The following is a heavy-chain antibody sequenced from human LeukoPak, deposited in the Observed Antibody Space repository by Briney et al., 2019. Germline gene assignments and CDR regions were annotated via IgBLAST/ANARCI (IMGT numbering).Heavy chain of an antibody. D-gene: IGHD3-22*01. CDR1: GGSISSSSYY. CDR2: IYYSGST. V-gene: IGHV4-39*01. CDR3: ARLGYYDRKFDY. J-gene: IGHJ4*02. Sequence: SETLSLTCTVSGGSISSSSYYWGWIRQPPGKGLEWIGSIYYSGSTYYNPSLKSRVTISVDTSKNQFSLKLSSVTAADTAVYYCARLGYYDRKFDYWGQGTLVTVSS.